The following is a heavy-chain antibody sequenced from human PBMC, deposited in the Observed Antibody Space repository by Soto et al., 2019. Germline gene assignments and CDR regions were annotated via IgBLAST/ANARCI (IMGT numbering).Heavy chain of an antibody. D-gene: IGHD3-3*01. Sequence: EAQLVESGGGLVKPGGSLRLSCAASGFTFGTYNMNWVRQAPGKGLEWVSSISSSSSYIYYADSVKGRFTISRDNAKNSLYLQMNSLRAEDTAVYYCARDYDFWSGRGGMDVWGQGTTVTVSS. CDR1: GFTFGTYN. CDR2: ISSSSSYI. V-gene: IGHV3-21*01. CDR3: ARDYDFWSGRGGMDV. J-gene: IGHJ6*02.